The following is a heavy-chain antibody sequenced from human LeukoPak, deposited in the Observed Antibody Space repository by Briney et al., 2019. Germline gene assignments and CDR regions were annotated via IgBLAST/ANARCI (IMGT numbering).Heavy chain of an antibody. V-gene: IGHV3-7*01. CDR3: ARECSCNNGACPCVYGFDI. D-gene: IGHD2-8*01. Sequence: TGGSLRLSCAASGFTFSSHWMSWVRQAPGKGLEWVANTNQDGYEKKYVDSVKGRFTISRDNPEKSLYLQMNSLRAEDTAVYYCARECSCNNGACPCVYGFDIWGQGTLVTVSS. CDR2: TNQDGYEK. CDR1: GFTFSSHW. J-gene: IGHJ3*02.